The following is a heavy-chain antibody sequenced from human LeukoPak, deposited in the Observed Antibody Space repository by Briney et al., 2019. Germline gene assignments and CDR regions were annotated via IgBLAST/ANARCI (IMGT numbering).Heavy chain of an antibody. Sequence: PSETLSLTCTVSGGSISSSSYYWGWIRQPPGKGLEWIGSIYYSGSTNYNPSLKSRVTISVDTSKNQFSLKLSSVTAADTAVYYCARDRGGYYYYMDVWGKGTTVTVSS. CDR2: IYYSGST. V-gene: IGHV4-39*07. J-gene: IGHJ6*03. D-gene: IGHD5-24*01. CDR1: GGSISSSSYY. CDR3: ARDRGGYYYYMDV.